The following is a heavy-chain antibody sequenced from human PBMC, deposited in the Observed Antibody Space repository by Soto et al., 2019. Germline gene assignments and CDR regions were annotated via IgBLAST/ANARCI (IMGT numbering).Heavy chain of an antibody. V-gene: IGHV1-69*01. Sequence: QVQLVQSGAEVKKPGSSVKVSCKASGGTFSSYAISWVRQAPGQGLEWMGGIIPIFGTANYAQKFQGRATITVDESTSTAYMELSSLRSEDTAVYYCARAHDYGDYVDYYYGMDVWGQGTTVTVSS. CDR3: ARAHDYGDYVDYYYGMDV. D-gene: IGHD4-17*01. J-gene: IGHJ6*02. CDR1: GGTFSSYA. CDR2: IIPIFGTA.